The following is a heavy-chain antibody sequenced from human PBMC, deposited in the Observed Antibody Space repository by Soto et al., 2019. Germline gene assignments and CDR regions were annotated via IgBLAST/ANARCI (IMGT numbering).Heavy chain of an antibody. D-gene: IGHD3-22*01. V-gene: IGHV6-1*01. Sequence: PSQTLSLTCAISGDSVSSNSAAWNWIRQSPSRGLEWLGRTYYRSKWYNDYAVSVKSRITINPDTSKNQFSLQLNSVTPEDTAVYYCARDIRYYYDSSGYYGDWDYYGMDVWGQGTTVTVSS. J-gene: IGHJ6*02. CDR2: TYYRSKWYN. CDR1: GDSVSSNSAA. CDR3: ARDIRYYYDSSGYYGDWDYYGMDV.